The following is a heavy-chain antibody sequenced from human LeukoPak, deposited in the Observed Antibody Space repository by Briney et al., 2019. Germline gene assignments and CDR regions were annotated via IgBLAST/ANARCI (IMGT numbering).Heavy chain of an antibody. CDR2: ISSSSSYI. CDR1: GFTFSSYA. D-gene: IGHD1-7*01. CDR3: ASDPNNWNYVSY. J-gene: IGHJ4*02. Sequence: GGSPRLSCAASGFTFSSYAMSWVRQAPGKGLEWVSSISSSSSYIYYADSVKGRFTISRDNAKNSLYLQMNSLRAEDTAVYYCASDPNNWNYVSYWGQGTLVTVSS. V-gene: IGHV3-21*01.